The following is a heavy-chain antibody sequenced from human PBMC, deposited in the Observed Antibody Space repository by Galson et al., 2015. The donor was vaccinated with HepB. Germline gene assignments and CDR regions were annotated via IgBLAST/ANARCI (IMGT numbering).Heavy chain of an antibody. CDR2: IVVGSGNT. CDR3: AAVSIAAAGTYKYFDY. J-gene: IGHJ4*02. CDR1: GFTLTSSA. V-gene: IGHV1-58*02. Sequence: SVKASCKASGFTLTSSAMQWVRQARGQRLEWIGWIVVGSGNTNYAQKFQERVTITRDMSTSTAYMELSSLRSEDTAVYYCAAVSIAAAGTYKYFDYWGQGTLVTVSS. D-gene: IGHD6-13*01.